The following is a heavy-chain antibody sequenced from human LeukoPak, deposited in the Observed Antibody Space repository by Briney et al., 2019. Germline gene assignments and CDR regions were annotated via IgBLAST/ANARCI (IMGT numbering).Heavy chain of an antibody. CDR2: ITWDGGST. Sequence: GGSLRLSCAASGFTFDDYTMHWVRQAPGKGLEWVSLITWDGGSTYYADSVKGRFTISRDNSKNSLYLQMNSLRTEDTALYYCAKGKNTGSYLSHVDYWGQGTLVTVSS. J-gene: IGHJ4*02. V-gene: IGHV3-43*01. CDR1: GFTFDDYT. D-gene: IGHD3-10*01. CDR3: AKGKNTGSYLSHVDY.